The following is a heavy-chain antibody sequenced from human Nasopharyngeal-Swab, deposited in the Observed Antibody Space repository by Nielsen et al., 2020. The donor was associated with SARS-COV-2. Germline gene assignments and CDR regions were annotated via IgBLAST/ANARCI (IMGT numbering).Heavy chain of an antibody. Sequence: GESLKISCTASGFTFGDYAMSWVRQAPGKGPEWVGFIRSKAYGGTTEYAASVKGRFTISRDDSKSIAYLQMNSLKTEDTAVYYCTRNDFWSGYYFYYWGQGTLVTVSS. CDR3: TRNDFWSGYYFYY. V-gene: IGHV3-49*04. J-gene: IGHJ4*02. D-gene: IGHD3-3*01. CDR2: IRSKAYGGTT. CDR1: GFTFGDYA.